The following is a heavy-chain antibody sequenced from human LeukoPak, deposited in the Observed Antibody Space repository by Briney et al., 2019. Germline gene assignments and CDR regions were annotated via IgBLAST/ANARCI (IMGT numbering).Heavy chain of an antibody. V-gene: IGHV1-24*01. CDR1: GYTLTELS. Sequence: ASVKVSCKVSGYTLTELSMHWVRQAPGKGLEWMGGFDPEDGETIYAQKFQGRVTMTEDTSTDTAYMELSSLRSEDTAVYYCATDGGSSWQDWFDPWGQGTLVTVSS. CDR3: ATDGGSSWQDWFDP. CDR2: FDPEDGET. J-gene: IGHJ5*02. D-gene: IGHD6-13*01.